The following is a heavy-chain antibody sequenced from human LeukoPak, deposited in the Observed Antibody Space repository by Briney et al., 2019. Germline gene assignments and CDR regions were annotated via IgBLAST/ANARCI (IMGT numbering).Heavy chain of an antibody. D-gene: IGHD3-22*01. CDR1: GGSFSGYY. CDR3: ARLGYYYDSSGYRDY. CDR2: INHSGST. Sequence: SETLSLTCAVYGGSFSGYYWSWIRQPPGQGLEWIGEINHSGSTNYNPSLKSRVTISVDTSKSQFSLKLSSVTAADTAVYYCARLGYYYDSSGYRDYWGQGTLVTVSS. V-gene: IGHV4-34*01. J-gene: IGHJ4*02.